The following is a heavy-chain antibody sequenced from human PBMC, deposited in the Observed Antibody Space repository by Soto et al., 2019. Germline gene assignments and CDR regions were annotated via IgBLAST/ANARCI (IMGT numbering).Heavy chain of an antibody. J-gene: IGHJ4*01. CDR3: ARDRSGIRYLYHL. CDR2: FYYGGNN. V-gene: IGHV4-31*03. CDR1: GTSISSGGYD. D-gene: IGHD1-26*01. Sequence: PSGTLSPTCTVSGTSISSGGYDLAWLRPCPGKGLEWIGYFYYGGNNKFDPSHGSRVALSGDSSKNPFSLKLKSVTVADTAVFYCARDRSGIRYLYHLWGQGTLVTVSS.